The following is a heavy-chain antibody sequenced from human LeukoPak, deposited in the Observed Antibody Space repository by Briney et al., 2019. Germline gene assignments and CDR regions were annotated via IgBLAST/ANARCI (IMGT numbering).Heavy chain of an antibody. J-gene: IGHJ4*02. CDR2: INPNSGGT. D-gene: IGHD3-3*01. Sequence: GASVKVSCKASGYTFTGYYMHWVRQAPGQGLEWMGWINPNSGGTNYAQKFQGRVTMTRDTSISTAYMELSRLRSDDTAVYYCARITIFGVVTPDYWGQGTLVTVSS. CDR3: ARITIFGVVTPDY. CDR1: GYTFTGYY. V-gene: IGHV1-2*02.